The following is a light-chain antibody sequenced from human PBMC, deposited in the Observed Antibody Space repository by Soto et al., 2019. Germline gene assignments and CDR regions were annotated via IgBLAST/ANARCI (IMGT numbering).Light chain of an antibody. Sequence: EVVMTQSAATLSVSPGERATPSCRASQSGNSNYLAWYQQKPGQPPRLLIYGISTRATGIPDRFSGSGSGTDFTLTISSLEPEDSAVYYCQQYGSSGTFGQGTKVDIK. J-gene: IGKJ1*01. CDR2: GIS. CDR3: QQYGSSGT. CDR1: QSGNSNY. V-gene: IGKV3-20*01.